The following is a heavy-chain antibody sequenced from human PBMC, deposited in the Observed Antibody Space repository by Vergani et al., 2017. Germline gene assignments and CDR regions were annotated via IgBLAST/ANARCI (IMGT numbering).Heavy chain of an antibody. D-gene: IGHD3-3*01. CDR3: ARXYVGYDFWSGYYKAYYYYMDV. V-gene: IGHV5-51*01. Sequence: EVQLVQSGAEVKKPGESLKISCKGSGYSFTSYWIGWVRQMPGKGLEWMGIIYPGDSDTRYSPSFQGQVTISADKSISTAYLQWSSLKASDTAMYYCARXYVGYDFWSGYYKAYYYYMDVWGKGTTVTVSS. CDR2: IYPGDSDT. CDR1: GYSFTSYW. J-gene: IGHJ6*03.